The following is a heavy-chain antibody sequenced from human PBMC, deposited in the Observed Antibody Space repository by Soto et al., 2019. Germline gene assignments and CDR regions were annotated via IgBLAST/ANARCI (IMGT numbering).Heavy chain of an antibody. V-gene: IGHV3-9*01. J-gene: IGHJ4*02. CDR1: GFTFDDYA. CDR2: IGWNSGSI. Sequence: EVQLVESGGGLVQPGRSLRLSCAASGFTFDDYAMHWVRQAPGKGLEWVPGIGWNSGSIGYADPVKGRFTISRDNANNSLYLQMNRLGAEDAAFYYCAKGTCGQQLVFDYWGQGTLVTVSS. D-gene: IGHD6-13*01. CDR3: AKGTCGQQLVFDY.